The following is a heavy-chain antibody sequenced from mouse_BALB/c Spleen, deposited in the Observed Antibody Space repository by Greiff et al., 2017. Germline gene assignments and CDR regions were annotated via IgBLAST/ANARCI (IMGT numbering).Heavy chain of an antibody. J-gene: IGHJ4*01. CDR2: IWTGGGT. CDR3: GRDGYAMDY. Sequence: VLLVESGPGLVAPSQSLSITCTVSGFSLTSYDISWIRQPPGKGLEWLGVIWTGGGTNYNSAFMSRLSISKDNSKSQVFLKMNSLQTDDTAIYYCGRDGYAMDYWGQGTSVTVSS. V-gene: IGHV2-9-2*01. CDR1: GFSLTSYD.